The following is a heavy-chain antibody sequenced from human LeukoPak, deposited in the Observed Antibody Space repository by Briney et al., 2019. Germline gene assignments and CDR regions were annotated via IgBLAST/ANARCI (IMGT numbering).Heavy chain of an antibody. CDR2: IIPIFGTA. CDR1: GGTFSSYA. J-gene: IGHJ4*02. D-gene: IGHD3-10*01. V-gene: IGHV1-69*13. CDR3: ARGPYGSGSYPMNY. Sequence: ASVTVSCKASGGTFSSYAISWVRQAPGQGLEWMGGIIPIFGTANYAQKFQGRVTITADESTSTAYMELSSLRSEDTAVYYCARGPYGSGSYPMNYWGQGTLVTVSS.